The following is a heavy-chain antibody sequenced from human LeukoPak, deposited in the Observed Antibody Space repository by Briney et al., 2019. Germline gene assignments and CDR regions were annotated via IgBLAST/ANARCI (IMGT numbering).Heavy chain of an antibody. D-gene: IGHD7-27*01. CDR1: GFTFSSYA. V-gene: IGHV3-23*01. Sequence: GGSPRLSCAASGFTFSSYAMSWVRQAPGKGLEWVSAISGSGGSTYYADSVKGRFTISRDNSKNTLYLQMNSLRAEDTAVYYCAKDGGLWVSAHWGDSWGRGTLVTVSS. J-gene: IGHJ4*02. CDR2: ISGSGGST. CDR3: AKDGGLWVSAHWGDS.